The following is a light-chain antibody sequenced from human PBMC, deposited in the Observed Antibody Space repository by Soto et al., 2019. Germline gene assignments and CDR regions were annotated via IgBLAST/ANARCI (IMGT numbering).Light chain of an antibody. CDR1: QSISSW. Sequence: DIQMTQSPSTLSASVGDRVTITCRASQSISSWLAWYQQKPGKAPKLLIYKASSLESGVPSRFSGSGSGTEFTLTISSLQPDDFATYSCQQYKSYPALTFGGGTKLEIK. J-gene: IGKJ4*01. CDR2: KAS. V-gene: IGKV1-5*03. CDR3: QQYKSYPALT.